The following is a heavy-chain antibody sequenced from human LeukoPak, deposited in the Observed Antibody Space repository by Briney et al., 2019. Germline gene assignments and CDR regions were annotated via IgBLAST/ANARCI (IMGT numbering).Heavy chain of an antibody. CDR3: AKGGPSVAANFDH. CDR1: QFPFNKYR. Sequence: PGGSLRLSCATWQFPFNKYRVHCLREARGGGLVGVAFVRYGGNTNQYSDSVKGRFFICRDNYRDMLFLRMNNLSSDYTAVYYCAKGGPSVAANFDHWGQGTRVIVSS. V-gene: IGHV3-30*02. D-gene: IGHD6-19*01. J-gene: IGHJ4*02. CDR2: VRYGGNTN.